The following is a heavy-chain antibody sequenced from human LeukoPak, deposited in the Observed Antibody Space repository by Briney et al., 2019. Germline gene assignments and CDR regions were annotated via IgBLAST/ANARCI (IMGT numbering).Heavy chain of an antibody. Sequence: GGSLRLSCEASGFSFSSYNMDWVRQTPGKGLEWISSITTSSTYTFYADSAKGRFTISGDNAKNSLYLQMNSLRAEDTAVYYCARDPYSGNYGNDYYYYMDVWGKGTTVTISS. D-gene: IGHD1-26*01. CDR1: GFSFSSYN. CDR2: ITTSSTYT. V-gene: IGHV3-21*01. J-gene: IGHJ6*03. CDR3: ARDPYSGNYGNDYYYYMDV.